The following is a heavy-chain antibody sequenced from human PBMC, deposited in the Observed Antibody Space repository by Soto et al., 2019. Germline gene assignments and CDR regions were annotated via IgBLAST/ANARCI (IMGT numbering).Heavy chain of an antibody. V-gene: IGHV1-3*01. Sequence: QVQLVQSGAEVKKPGASVKVSCKASGYTFTSYTLHWVRQAPGQRLEWMGWINAANGDTKHSQKFQGRVTITRDTSASTGYMELSRLRSEDTAVYYCARGFCTGGSCYSGWYLDLWGRGSLVTVSS. CDR3: ARGFCTGGSCYSGWYLDL. J-gene: IGHJ2*01. CDR2: INAANGDT. CDR1: GYTFTSYT. D-gene: IGHD2-15*01.